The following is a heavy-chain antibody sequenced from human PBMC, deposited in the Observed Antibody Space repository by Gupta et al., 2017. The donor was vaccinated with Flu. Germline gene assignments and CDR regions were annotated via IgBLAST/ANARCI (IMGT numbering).Heavy chain of an antibody. CDR2: IIPIIGIT. Sequence: EVKKPGSSVKVSCKASGGTFSGYSMSWVRQAPGQGLEWMGRIIPIIGITKSAQKFQGRVTITVDQSTRTVYMELSSLRSEDTAVYYCARDRGVGYYDSSGYLRYWGQGTPVTVSS. CDR3: ARDRGVGYYDSSGYLRY. V-gene: IGHV1-69*04. D-gene: IGHD3-22*01. CDR1: GGTFSGYS. J-gene: IGHJ4*02.